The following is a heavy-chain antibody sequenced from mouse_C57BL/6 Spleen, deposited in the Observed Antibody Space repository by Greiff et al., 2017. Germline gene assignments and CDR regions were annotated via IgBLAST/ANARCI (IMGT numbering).Heavy chain of an antibody. V-gene: IGHV1-52*01. D-gene: IGHD2-5*01. J-gene: IGHJ3*01. Sequence: QVQLQQPGAELVRPGSSVKLSCKASGYTFTSYWMHWVKQRPIQGLEWIGNIDPSDSETHYNQKFKDKATLTVDKSSSTAYMQLSSLTSEDSAVYYCARGGSYSNGCFAYWGQGTLVTVSA. CDR3: ARGGSYSNGCFAY. CDR1: GYTFTSYW. CDR2: IDPSDSET.